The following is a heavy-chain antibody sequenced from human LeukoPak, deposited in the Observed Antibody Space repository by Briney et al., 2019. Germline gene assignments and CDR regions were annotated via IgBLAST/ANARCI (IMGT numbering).Heavy chain of an antibody. Sequence: PSETLSFTCAVYGGSFSGYYWSWIRQPPGKGLEWIGEINHSGSTNYNPSLKSRVTISVDTSKNQFSLKLSSVTAADTAVYYCARSPQGYYYGSGSYYKGFDYWGQGTLVTVSS. CDR3: ARSPQGYYYGSGSYYKGFDY. V-gene: IGHV4-34*01. CDR2: INHSGST. D-gene: IGHD3-10*01. J-gene: IGHJ4*02. CDR1: GGSFSGYY.